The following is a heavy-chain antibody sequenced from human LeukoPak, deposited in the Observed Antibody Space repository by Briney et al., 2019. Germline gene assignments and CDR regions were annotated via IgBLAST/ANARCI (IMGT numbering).Heavy chain of an antibody. Sequence: GRSLRLSCVASGFTFSSYAMHWVRQAPGKGLEWVALVSYDGSNKYYADSVKGRFTISRDNSKNTLYLQMGSLRAEDTAVYYCARGGVYSSGSYYLYYFDYWGQGTLVTVSS. D-gene: IGHD6-19*01. J-gene: IGHJ4*02. CDR1: GFTFSSYA. V-gene: IGHV3-30-3*01. CDR2: VSYDGSNK. CDR3: ARGGVYSSGSYYLYYFDY.